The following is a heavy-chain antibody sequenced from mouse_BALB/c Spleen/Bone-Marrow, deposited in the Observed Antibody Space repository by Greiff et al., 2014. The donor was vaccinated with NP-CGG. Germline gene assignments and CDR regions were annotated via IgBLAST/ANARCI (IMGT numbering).Heavy chain of an antibody. J-gene: IGHJ4*01. Sequence: VQLQQSGAELVKPGASVRLSCTASGFNIKDTYIHWVKQGPEQGLEWIGRIDPANGNTKYDPKFQGKATITADTSSNTAYLQLSSLTSEDTAVYYCARWEYYAMDYWGQGTSVTVSS. CDR3: ARWEYYAMDY. CDR1: GFNIKDTY. D-gene: IGHD4-1*01. CDR2: IDPANGNT. V-gene: IGHV14-3*02.